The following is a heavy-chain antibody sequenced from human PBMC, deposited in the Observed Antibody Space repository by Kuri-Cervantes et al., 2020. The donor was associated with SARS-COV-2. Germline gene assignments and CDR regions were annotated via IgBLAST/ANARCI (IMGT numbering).Heavy chain of an antibody. J-gene: IGHJ6*02. CDR1: GGSFGGYY. V-gene: IGHV4-34*01. D-gene: IGHD3-16*01. CDR3: ARGRVYARRIYYYYYGMDV. Sequence: SETLSLTCAVYGGSFGGYYWSWIRQPPGKGLEWIGEINHSGSTNYNPSLKSRVTISVDTSKNQFSLKLSSVTAADTAVYYCARGRVYARRIYYYYYGMDVWGQGTTVTVSS. CDR2: INHSGST.